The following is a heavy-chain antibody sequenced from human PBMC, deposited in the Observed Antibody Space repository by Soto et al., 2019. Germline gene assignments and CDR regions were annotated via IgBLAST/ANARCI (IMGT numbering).Heavy chain of an antibody. CDR2: IYPGPSDT. V-gene: IGHV5-51*01. CDR3: ATQMATSQDAFDI. CDR1: GYSFTSYW. D-gene: IGHD5-12*01. J-gene: IGHJ3*02. Sequence: GESLKISCKGSGYSFTSYWIGWVRQMPGKGLEWMGIIYPGPSDTRYNPSFQDQLTISADTSISTAYLQWSGLKASDSAMFYCATQMATSQDAFDIWGQGTMVTVSS.